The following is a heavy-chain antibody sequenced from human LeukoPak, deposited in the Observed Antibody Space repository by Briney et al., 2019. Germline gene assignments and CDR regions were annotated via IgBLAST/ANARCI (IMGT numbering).Heavy chain of an antibody. J-gene: IGHJ5*02. CDR1: GGTFSSYA. CDR2: IIPIFGTA. Sequence: SVKVSCKASGGTFSSYAISWVRQAPGQGLEWMGGIIPIFGTANYAQKFQGRVTITADKSTSTAYMELSSLRSEDTAVYYCARAAWNTMTHMSNWFDPWGQGTLVTVSS. CDR3: ARAAWNTMTHMSNWFDP. V-gene: IGHV1-69*06. D-gene: IGHD1/OR15-1a*01.